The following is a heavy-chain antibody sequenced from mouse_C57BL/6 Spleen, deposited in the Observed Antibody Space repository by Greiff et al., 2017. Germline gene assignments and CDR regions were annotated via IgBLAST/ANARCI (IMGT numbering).Heavy chain of an antibody. Sequence: QVQLQQSGAELVMPGASVKLSCKASGYTFTSYWMHWVKQRPGQGLEWIGEIDPSDSYTNYNQKFKGKSTLTVDKSSSTAYMQLSSLTSEDSAVYYCARRSMVTTPYFDYWGQGTTLTVSS. CDR1: GYTFTSYW. CDR3: ARRSMVTTPYFDY. CDR2: IDPSDSYT. J-gene: IGHJ2*01. V-gene: IGHV1-69*01. D-gene: IGHD2-2*01.